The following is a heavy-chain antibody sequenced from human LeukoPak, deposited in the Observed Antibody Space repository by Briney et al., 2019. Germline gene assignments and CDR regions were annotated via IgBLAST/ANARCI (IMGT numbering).Heavy chain of an antibody. V-gene: IGHV3-23*01. CDR1: GFTFSSYA. CDR2: VSGSGGST. Sequence: GGSLRLSCAASGFTFSSYAMSWVRQAPGKGLEWVSAVSGSGGSTYYADSVKGRFTISRDNSKNTLYLQMNSLRAEDTAVYYCVSSGWYGAFDIWGQGTMVTVSS. CDR3: VSSGWYGAFDI. J-gene: IGHJ3*02. D-gene: IGHD6-19*01.